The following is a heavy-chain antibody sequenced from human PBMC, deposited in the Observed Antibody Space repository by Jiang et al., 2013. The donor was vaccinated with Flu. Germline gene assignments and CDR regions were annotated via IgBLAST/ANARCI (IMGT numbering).Heavy chain of an antibody. CDR3: AGAPRDGYKHLDY. CDR2: IYHSGST. D-gene: IGHD5-24*01. V-gene: IGHV4-59*08. CDR1: GGSISSNY. Sequence: TLSLTCTVSGGSISSNYWSWIRQPPGKGLEWIGYIYHSGSTNYNPSLRSRVTTSVDTSRNEFSLKLSSVTASDTAVYYCAGAPRDGYKHLDYWGQGTLVTVAS. J-gene: IGHJ4*02.